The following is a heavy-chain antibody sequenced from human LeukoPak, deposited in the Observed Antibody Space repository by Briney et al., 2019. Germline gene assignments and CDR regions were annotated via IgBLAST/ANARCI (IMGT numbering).Heavy chain of an antibody. Sequence: GAAVKVSCKASGGTFSSYAISWVRQAPGQGLEWMGGIIPIFGTANYAQKFQGRVTITADESTSTAYMELSSLRSEDTAVYYCARSRGYSYGGCDYWGQGTLVTVSS. J-gene: IGHJ4*02. CDR3: ARSRGYSYGGCDY. CDR1: GGTFSSYA. D-gene: IGHD5-18*01. V-gene: IGHV1-69*13. CDR2: IIPIFGTA.